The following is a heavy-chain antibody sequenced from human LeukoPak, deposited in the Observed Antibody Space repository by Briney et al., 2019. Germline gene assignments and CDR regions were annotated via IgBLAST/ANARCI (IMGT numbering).Heavy chain of an antibody. CDR2: IYYSGST. J-gene: IGHJ4*02. Sequence: PSETLSLTCTVSGGSISSYYWSWIRQPPGKGLEWIGYIYYSGSTNSKPSLKSRVTISVDTSKNQFSLKLSSVTAADTAVYYCARRSVAAAGISFDYWGQGTLVTVSS. D-gene: IGHD6-13*01. CDR3: ARRSVAAAGISFDY. V-gene: IGHV4-59*12. CDR1: GGSISSYY.